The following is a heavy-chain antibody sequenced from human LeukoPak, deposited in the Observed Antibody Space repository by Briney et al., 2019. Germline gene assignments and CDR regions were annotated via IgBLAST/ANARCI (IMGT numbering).Heavy chain of an antibody. J-gene: IGHJ4*02. D-gene: IGHD3-3*01. V-gene: IGHV4-34*01. CDR1: GGSFSGYY. CDR2: INHSGST. CDR3: ARGRVTIFGVVINTYFGD. Sequence: PSETLSLTCAVYGGSFSGYYWSWIRQPPGRGLEWIGEINHSGSTNYNPSLKSRVTISVDTSKNQFSLKLSSVTAADTAVYYCARGRVTIFGVVINTYFGDWGQRTLVTVSS.